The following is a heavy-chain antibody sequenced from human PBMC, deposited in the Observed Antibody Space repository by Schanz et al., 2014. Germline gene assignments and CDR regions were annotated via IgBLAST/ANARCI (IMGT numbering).Heavy chain of an antibody. J-gene: IGHJ4*02. CDR3: ARDPNSVNEIDY. CDR1: GFTFSDHW. CDR2: IKGDSSEK. Sequence: VQLVESGGALVQPGGSLRLSCSASGFTFSDHWMSWVRQPPGKGLEWVANIKGDSSEKNYVDSEKGRFTLSRDNAKKTMDLQMNSLRVEDTAVYYCARDPNSVNEIDYGGQGTLVTVSS. V-gene: IGHV3-7*03. D-gene: IGHD5-12*01.